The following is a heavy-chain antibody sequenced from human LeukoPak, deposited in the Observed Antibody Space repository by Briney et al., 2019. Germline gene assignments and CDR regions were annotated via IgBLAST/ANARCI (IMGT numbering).Heavy chain of an antibody. J-gene: IGHJ4*02. CDR2: INPVDSET. CDR3: ARQGSSTTSWQTIDY. V-gene: IGHV5-51*01. D-gene: IGHD2-2*01. Sequence: GESLKISCKGSGYRFTDHWIAWVRQMPGKGLECMGIINPVDSETRYSPSFQGQVTISVDKSITTASLQWSSLRASDTAMYYCARQGSSTTSWQTIDYWGQGTLISVSS. CDR1: GYRFTDHW.